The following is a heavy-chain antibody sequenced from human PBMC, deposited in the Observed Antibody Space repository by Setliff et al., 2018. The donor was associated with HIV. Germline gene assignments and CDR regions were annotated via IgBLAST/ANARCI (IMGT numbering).Heavy chain of an antibody. V-gene: IGHV3-30*01. CDR3: ARGGGGYYYVGAVDI. Sequence: GGSLRLSCAASGFAFRNYIFHWVRQAPGKGLEWVAIIPSDGSDKNYADSVKGRFTVSRDNSKNTLYLQMNSLRAEDTAVYYCARGGGGYYYVGAVDIWGQGTVVTVSS. CDR1: GFAFRNYI. CDR2: IPSDGSDK. D-gene: IGHD3-22*01. J-gene: IGHJ3*02.